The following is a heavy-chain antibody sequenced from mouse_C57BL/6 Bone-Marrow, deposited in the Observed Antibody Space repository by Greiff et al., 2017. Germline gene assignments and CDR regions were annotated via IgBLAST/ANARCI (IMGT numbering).Heavy chain of an antibody. CDR3: ARGIYYYAWFAY. CDR2: ISNGGGST. D-gene: IGHD2-1*01. Sequence: EVMLVESGGGLVQPGGSLKLSCAASGFTFSDYYMYWVRQTPEKRLEWVAYISNGGGSTYYPDTVKGRFTISRDNAKNTLYLQMSRLKSEDTAMYYCARGIYYYAWFAYWGQGTLVTVSA. CDR1: GFTFSDYY. V-gene: IGHV5-12*01. J-gene: IGHJ3*01.